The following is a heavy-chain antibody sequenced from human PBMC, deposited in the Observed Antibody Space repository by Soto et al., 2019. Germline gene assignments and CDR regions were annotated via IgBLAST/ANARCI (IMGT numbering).Heavy chain of an antibody. J-gene: IGHJ3*02. V-gene: IGHV3-30-3*01. D-gene: IGHD3-16*02. CDR1: GFTFSSYA. CDR2: ISYDGSNK. CDR3: ARNYDYVWGSYRYAFDI. Sequence: GGSLRLSCAASGFTFSSYAMHWVRQAPGKGLEWVAVISYDGSNKYYADSVKGRFTISRDNSKNTLYLQMNSLRAEDTAVYYCARNYDYVWGSYRYAFDIWGQGTMVTVSS.